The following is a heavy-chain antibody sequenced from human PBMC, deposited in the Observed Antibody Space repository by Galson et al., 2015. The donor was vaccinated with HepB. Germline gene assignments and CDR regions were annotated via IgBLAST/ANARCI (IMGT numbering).Heavy chain of an antibody. CDR2: ITDTDDSP. J-gene: IGHJ2*01. Sequence: SLRLSCAASGINLRNYAMAWFRQAPGKGLEWVSSITDTDDSPYYTDSVKGRFTISRDNFKNALYLQMNSLRVDDTAIYYCAKNLEDGRGWSYDFWGRGTRITVSP. CDR3: AKNLEDGRGWSYDF. D-gene: IGHD6-19*01. V-gene: IGHV3-23*01. CDR1: GINLRNYA.